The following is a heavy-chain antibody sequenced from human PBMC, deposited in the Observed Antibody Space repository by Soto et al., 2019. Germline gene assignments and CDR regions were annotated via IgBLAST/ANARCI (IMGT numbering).Heavy chain of an antibody. CDR2: IIPIFGTT. D-gene: IGHD6-6*01. Sequence: QVQLVQSGAEVKKPGSSVKVSCKASGGAFSSYALSWVRQAPGQGLEWMGGIIPIFGTTSYAQNFQGRVAITEDTSTTTAYMELNSLRSEDTAVYYCARGMYSSSSNHYRHGMDVWGQGTTVTVSS. J-gene: IGHJ6*02. CDR3: ARGMYSSSSNHYRHGMDV. V-gene: IGHV1-69*06. CDR1: GGAFSSYA.